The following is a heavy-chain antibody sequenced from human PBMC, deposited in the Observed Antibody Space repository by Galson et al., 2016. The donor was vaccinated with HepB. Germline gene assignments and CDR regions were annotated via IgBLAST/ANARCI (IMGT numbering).Heavy chain of an antibody. J-gene: IGHJ1*01. CDR1: GFIFTDYA. CDR2: ISWNSGSI. CDR3: AQDKASMSVGATNFQH. Sequence: SLRLSCAASGFIFTDYAMHWVRQAPGKGLEWVSSISWNSGSIGYADSVKGRFNISRDNAKNSLYLQMNSLRAEDTAFYYCAQDKASMSVGATNFQHWGQGTLGTVPS. D-gene: IGHD1-26*01. V-gene: IGHV3-9*01.